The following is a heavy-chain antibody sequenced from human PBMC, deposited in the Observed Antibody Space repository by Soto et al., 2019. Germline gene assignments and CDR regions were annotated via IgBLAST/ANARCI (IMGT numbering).Heavy chain of an antibody. CDR1: GFSLSTSGVG. CDR3: AHRRGGLLWFGVQKNNWFDP. Sequence: QITLKESGPALVNPTQTLTLTCTFSGFSLSTSGVGVGWIRQPPGKALEGLALIYWDHDKGSSPSLKSSLTITKDPSKHQLVLTRNNMDPVDTATYYSAHRRGGLLWFGVQKNNWFDPWGQGTLVTVSS. CDR2: IYWDHDK. D-gene: IGHD3-10*01. V-gene: IGHV2-5*02. J-gene: IGHJ5*02.